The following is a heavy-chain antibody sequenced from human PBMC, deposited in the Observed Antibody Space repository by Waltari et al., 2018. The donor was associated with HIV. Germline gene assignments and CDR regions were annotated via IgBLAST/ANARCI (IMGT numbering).Heavy chain of an antibody. V-gene: IGHV1-2*06. D-gene: IGHD5-12*01. CDR1: GYRFTGYY. CDR2: INPDIGGT. CDR3: AREGAGGYGGPPFDF. Sequence: QAQLVQSGAEVQKSGASVKVSCKASGYRFTGYYIHWVRQAPGQGPEWMGRINPDIGGTNYAQKFQGRVTMTRDTSISTAHMDLSRLRSDDTAIYYCAREGAGGYGGPPFDFWGQGALVTVSS. J-gene: IGHJ4*02.